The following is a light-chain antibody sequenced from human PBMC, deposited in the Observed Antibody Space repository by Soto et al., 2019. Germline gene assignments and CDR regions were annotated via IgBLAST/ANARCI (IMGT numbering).Light chain of an antibody. CDR2: KAS. CDR3: QQYHSYPPT. J-gene: IGKJ4*01. Sequence: DIQMTQSPSTLSASVGDRVTITCRASQSISSWLAWYQQKPGKAPKLLIYKASSLEGGVPSRFSGSGSRTDFTLTIISLQPDDFATYYCQQYHSYPPTFGAGTKVDSK. V-gene: IGKV1-5*03. CDR1: QSISSW.